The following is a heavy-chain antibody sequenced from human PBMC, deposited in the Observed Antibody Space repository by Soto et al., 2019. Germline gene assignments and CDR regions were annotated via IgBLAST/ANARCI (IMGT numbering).Heavy chain of an antibody. CDR2: IQHTGNT. D-gene: IGHD3-16*01. CDR3: AKDVSSRRWFDP. Sequence: PSETLSLTCAVSGASIRSYHWSFLRQPAGKGLEWIGRIQHTGNTNYNPPLKSRVTMSADMSKNQISLKMTSVTAADTAVYFCAKDVSSRRWFDPWGQGVRVTVSS. CDR1: GASIRSYH. J-gene: IGHJ5*02. V-gene: IGHV4-4*07.